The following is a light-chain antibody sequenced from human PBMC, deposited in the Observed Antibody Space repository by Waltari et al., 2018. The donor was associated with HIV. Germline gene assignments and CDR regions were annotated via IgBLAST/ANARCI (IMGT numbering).Light chain of an antibody. Sequence: EMVLTQPPGTISLSPGERATLSCRASQSVSSSYLAWYQQKPGQAPRLLIYGASSRATGIPDRFSGSGSGTDFTLTISRLEPEDFAVYYCQQYGSSPRTFGPGTKVDIK. CDR2: GAS. CDR1: QSVSSSY. J-gene: IGKJ3*01. CDR3: QQYGSSPRT. V-gene: IGKV3-20*01.